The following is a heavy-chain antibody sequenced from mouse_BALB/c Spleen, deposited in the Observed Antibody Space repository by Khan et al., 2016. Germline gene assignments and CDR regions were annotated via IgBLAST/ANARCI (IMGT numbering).Heavy chain of an antibody. Sequence: QIQLVQSGAELMKPGASVKISCKATGYTFSNYWIEWVKQRPGHGLEWIGEILPGNNSSNYNENFKVKATFTADSSSNTAYMQLSSLTSGDSAVYYCARGAYWGQGTLVTVSA. CDR1: GYTFSNYW. V-gene: IGHV1-9*01. CDR3: ARGAY. CDR2: ILPGNNSS. J-gene: IGHJ3*01.